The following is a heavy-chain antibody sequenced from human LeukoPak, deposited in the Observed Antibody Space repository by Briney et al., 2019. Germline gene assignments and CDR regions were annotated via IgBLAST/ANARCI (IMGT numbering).Heavy chain of an antibody. J-gene: IGHJ4*02. CDR2: ISGSGGST. D-gene: IGHD3-10*01. CDR1: GFTFSSYA. Sequence: GGSLRLSCAASGFTFSSYAMSWVRQAPGKGLEWVSAISGSGGSTYYADSVKGRFTISRDNSKNTLYLQMNSLRAEDTAVYYCAKDRLDITMVRGGLNWGQGTLVTVSS. V-gene: IGHV3-23*01. CDR3: AKDRLDITMVRGGLN.